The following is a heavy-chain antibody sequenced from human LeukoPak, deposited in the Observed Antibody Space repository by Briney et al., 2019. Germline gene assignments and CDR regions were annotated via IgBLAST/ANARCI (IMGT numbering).Heavy chain of an antibody. J-gene: IGHJ4*02. CDR3: ARQRRLELPDY. CDR2: ISYSGNI. CDR1: GGSISSSTYY. V-gene: IGHV4-39*01. D-gene: IGHD3-16*01. Sequence: SETLSRTCTVSGGSISSSTYYWGWIRQPPGKGLEWIGSISYSGNIYYNPSLKSRVTISVDTSKNQFSLKLSSVTAADTAVYYCARQRRLELPDYWGQGTLVTVSS.